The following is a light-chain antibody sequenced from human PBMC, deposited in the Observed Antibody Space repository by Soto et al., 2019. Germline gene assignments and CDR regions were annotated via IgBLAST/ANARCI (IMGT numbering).Light chain of an antibody. CDR3: QQYYTTPLT. J-gene: IGKJ4*01. CDR1: QSLLYSSDNKNY. CDR2: WTS. V-gene: IGKV4-1*01. Sequence: DIVMTQSPDSLAVSLGERATINCKSSQSLLYSSDNKNYLAWYQQRPGQPPKLLIFWTSIRESGVPDRFIGSGSGTDFTLTISSLQAEDVAVYYCQQYYTTPLTFGGGTKVEI.